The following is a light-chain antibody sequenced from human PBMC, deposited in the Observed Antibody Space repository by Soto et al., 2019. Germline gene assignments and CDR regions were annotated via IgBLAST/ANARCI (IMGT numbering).Light chain of an antibody. V-gene: IGKV1-39*01. Sequence: DIQMTQSPSSLSASVGDRVILTCRARQTIRTSLNWYQQKPGKAPKLLIYAASTLHSGVPSRFSGSGSGTEFTLSISNLQPEDFATYFCQQTYATPPTFGQGTKVEI. J-gene: IGKJ1*01. CDR3: QQTYATPPT. CDR2: AAS. CDR1: QTIRTS.